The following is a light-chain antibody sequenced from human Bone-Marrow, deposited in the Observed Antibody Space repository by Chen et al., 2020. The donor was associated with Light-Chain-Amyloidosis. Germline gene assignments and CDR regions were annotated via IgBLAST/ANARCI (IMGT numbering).Light chain of an antibody. J-gene: IGLJ3*02. CDR3: AAWDDSLSGV. CDR2: RNN. V-gene: IGLV1-47*01. CDR1: SSNIGSNY. Sequence: QSVLTQPPSASGTPGQRVTISCSGSSSNIGSNYVYWYQQLPGMAPKLLIYRNNQRPSGVPDRFSGSKSGNSASLAISGLRYEDEADYYCAAWDDSLSGVFGGGTKLTVL.